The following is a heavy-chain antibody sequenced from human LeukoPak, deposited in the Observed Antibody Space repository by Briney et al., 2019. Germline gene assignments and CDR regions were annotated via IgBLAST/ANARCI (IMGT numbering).Heavy chain of an antibody. CDR2: ISWNSGSI. D-gene: IGHD5-12*01. Sequence: RAGGSLRLSYAASGFTFDDYAMHWVRQAPGKGLEWVSGISWNSGSIGYADSVKGRFIISRDNAKNSLYLQMNSLRAEDMALYYCAKGGGIVATLYFDYWGQGTLVTVSS. CDR3: AKGGGIVATLYFDY. V-gene: IGHV3-9*03. J-gene: IGHJ4*02. CDR1: GFTFDDYA.